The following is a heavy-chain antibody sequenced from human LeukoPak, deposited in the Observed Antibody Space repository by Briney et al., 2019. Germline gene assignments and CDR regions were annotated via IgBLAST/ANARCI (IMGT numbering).Heavy chain of an antibody. V-gene: IGHV3-21*01. CDR1: GFTFSSYS. Sequence: PGGSLRLSCAASGFTFSSYSMNWVRQAPGKGLEWVSSISSSSSYIYYADSVKGRFTISRDNAKNSLYLQMNSLRAEDTAVYYCARSFKRQQLVLDYWGQGTLVTVSP. CDR3: ARSFKRQQLVLDY. CDR2: ISSSSSYI. D-gene: IGHD6-13*01. J-gene: IGHJ4*02.